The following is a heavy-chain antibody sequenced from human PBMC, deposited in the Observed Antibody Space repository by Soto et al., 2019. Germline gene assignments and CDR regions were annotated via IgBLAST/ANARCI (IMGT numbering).Heavy chain of an antibody. CDR3: ARDSSSSWYPVRYFDL. D-gene: IGHD6-13*01. Sequence: GGSLRLSCAASGFTVSSNYMSWVRQAPGKGLEWVSVIYSGGSTYYADSVKGRFTISRDNSKNTLYLQMNSLRAEDTAVYYCARDSSSSWYPVRYFDLWGRGTLVTVSS. CDR1: GFTVSSNY. V-gene: IGHV3-53*01. J-gene: IGHJ2*01. CDR2: IYSGGST.